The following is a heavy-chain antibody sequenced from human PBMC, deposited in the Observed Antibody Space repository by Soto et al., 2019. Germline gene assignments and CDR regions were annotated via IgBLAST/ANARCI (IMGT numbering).Heavy chain of an antibody. J-gene: IGHJ5*02. CDR2: IKSKTDGGTT. Sequence: GGSLRLSCAASGFTFSNAWMNWVRQAPGKGLEWVGRIKSKTDGGTTDYAAPVKGRFTISRDDSKNTLYLQMNSLKTEDTAVYYCTTDAEYYDILTGYPWGQGTLVTVSS. D-gene: IGHD3-9*01. V-gene: IGHV3-15*07. CDR3: TTDAEYYDILTGYP. CDR1: GFTFSNAW.